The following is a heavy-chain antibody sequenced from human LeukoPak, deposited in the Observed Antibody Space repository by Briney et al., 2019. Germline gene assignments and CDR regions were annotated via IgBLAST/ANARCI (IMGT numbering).Heavy chain of an antibody. CDR1: GGSISSVNW. Sequence: PSETLSLTCAVSGGSISSVNWWIWVRQTPGKGLECIGETYHSGSTNYNPSLKSRVTISVDKSKNQFSLNLTSVTAADTAVYYCARANSGYSYAYCDSSGQGTLVTVSS. V-gene: IGHV4-4*02. D-gene: IGHD5-18*01. CDR2: TYHSGST. CDR3: ARANSGYSYAYCDS. J-gene: IGHJ4*02.